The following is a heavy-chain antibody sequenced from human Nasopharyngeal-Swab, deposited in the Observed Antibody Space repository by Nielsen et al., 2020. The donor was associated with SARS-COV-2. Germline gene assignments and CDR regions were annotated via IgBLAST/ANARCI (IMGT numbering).Heavy chain of an antibody. CDR1: GGSISSSSYY. V-gene: IGHV4-39*07. J-gene: IGHJ4*02. Sequence: SETLSLTCTVSGGSISSSSYYWGWIRQPPGKGLEWIGSIYYSGSTYYNPSLKSRVTISVDTSKNQFSLKLSSVTAADTAVYYCARNRHGYYDSSGYYSFDYWGQGTLVTVSS. D-gene: IGHD3-22*01. CDR2: IYYSGST. CDR3: ARNRHGYYDSSGYYSFDY.